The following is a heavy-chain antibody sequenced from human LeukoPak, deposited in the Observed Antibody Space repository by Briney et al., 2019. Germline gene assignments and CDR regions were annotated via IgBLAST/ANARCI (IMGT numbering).Heavy chain of an antibody. Sequence: RXXPGXXLXWXGYIYTSGSTNYNPSLKSRVTISVDTSKNQFSLKLSSVTAADTAVYYCARHRQIFGVVPRYYFDYWGQGTLVTVSS. J-gene: IGHJ4*02. D-gene: IGHD3-3*01. CDR2: IYTSGST. CDR3: ARHRQIFGVVPRYYFDY. V-gene: IGHV4-4*09.